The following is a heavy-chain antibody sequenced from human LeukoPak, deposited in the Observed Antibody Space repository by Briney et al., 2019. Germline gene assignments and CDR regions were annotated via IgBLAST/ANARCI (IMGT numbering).Heavy chain of an antibody. CDR2: ISGRGDST. CDR3: AKDLVRLGEIALAGSPY. CDR1: GFSFGSYA. D-gene: IGHD6-19*01. J-gene: IGHJ4*02. Sequence: GGSLRLSCAGSGFSFGSYAMSWVRQAPGKGLEWISTISGRGDSTYDAASAQGRFSISRDNSKNTLYLQMNSLRVEDTAVYYCAKDLVRLGEIALAGSPYWGQGTLVSVSS. V-gene: IGHV3-23*01.